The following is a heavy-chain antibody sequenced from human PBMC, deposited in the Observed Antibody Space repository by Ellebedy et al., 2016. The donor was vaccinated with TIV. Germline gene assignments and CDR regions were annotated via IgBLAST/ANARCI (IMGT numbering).Heavy chain of an antibody. D-gene: IGHD3-9*01. Sequence: MPSETLSLTCAVSGGSFSDYDWNCIRQPPGKGLEWIGVIYRRGSSNYNLSLKSRVHISVDTSNNQLFLNLSSVTAADTAVYYWARARGISRYFDWQTSPPYIWGQGTMVTVSS. CDR2: IYRRGSS. J-gene: IGHJ3*02. CDR3: ARARGISRYFDWQTSPPYI. CDR1: GGSFSDYD. V-gene: IGHV4-34*01.